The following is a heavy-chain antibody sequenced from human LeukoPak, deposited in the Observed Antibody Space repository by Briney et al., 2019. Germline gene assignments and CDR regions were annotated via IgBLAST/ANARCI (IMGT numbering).Heavy chain of an antibody. V-gene: IGHV4-4*02. Sequence: SGTLSLTCGVSGGSITSTNWWSWVRQPPGQGLEWIGEISLSGLTNYNPSLKSRVTMALDKSKNHLSLNLTSVTAADTAVYYCSRENGAFSPFGYWRQGTLVTVPS. J-gene: IGHJ4*02. CDR1: GGSITSTNW. CDR3: SRENGAFSPFGY. CDR2: ISLSGLT. D-gene: IGHD2-8*01.